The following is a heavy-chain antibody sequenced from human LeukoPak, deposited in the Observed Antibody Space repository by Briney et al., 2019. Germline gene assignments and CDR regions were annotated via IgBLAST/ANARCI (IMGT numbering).Heavy chain of an antibody. CDR2: ISYDGNNK. CDR3: ARAGDYGSGSVRWRHFDY. D-gene: IGHD3-10*01. V-gene: IGHV3-30-3*01. J-gene: IGHJ4*02. CDR1: GFRFSSYS. Sequence: PGRSLRLSCAASGFRFSSYSMHWVRQAPGKGLEWVSLISYDGNNKDHADSVKGRFTISRDNSKNTLYLQMNSLRTEDTAVYDCARAGDYGSGSVRWRHFDYWGQGTLVTVSS.